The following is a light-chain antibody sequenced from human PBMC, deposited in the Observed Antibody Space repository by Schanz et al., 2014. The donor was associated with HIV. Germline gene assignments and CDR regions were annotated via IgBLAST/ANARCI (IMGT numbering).Light chain of an antibody. Sequence: IQLTQSPSSLSASVGDRVTITCRASQGISSYLAWYQQKPGKAPKVLIYAASTLQSGVPSRFSGSGSGTYFTLTISSLEPEDFAVYYCQQRNDWPPITFGQGTRLEIK. CDR3: QQRNDWPPIT. CDR2: AAS. V-gene: IGKV1-9*01. J-gene: IGKJ5*01. CDR1: QGISSY.